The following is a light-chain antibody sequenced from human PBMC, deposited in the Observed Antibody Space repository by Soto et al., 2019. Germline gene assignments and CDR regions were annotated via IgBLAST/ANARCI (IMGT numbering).Light chain of an antibody. V-gene: IGKV2-30*01. Sequence: DVVMTQSPLSLAVTLGQSASISCRSSQSLVFSDRNTYLSWFQQRPGQSPRRLIYKVSNRDSGVPDRFSGSGSATDFTLKISRVEAEDVGVYYCMQGTHWPPVTFGQGTKLEIK. J-gene: IGKJ2*01. CDR2: KVS. CDR3: MQGTHWPPVT. CDR1: QSLVFSDRNTY.